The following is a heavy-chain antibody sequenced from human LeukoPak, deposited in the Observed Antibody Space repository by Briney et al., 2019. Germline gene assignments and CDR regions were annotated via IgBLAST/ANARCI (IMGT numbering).Heavy chain of an antibody. CDR3: ARAPEYGLYYFDY. CDR2: IQYSGNT. Sequence: SETLSLTCTVSGGSISSSSYYWGWIRQSPGKGLEWLTSIQYSGNTYYNPSLKSRVTIVVDTSKNQFSLKLSSVTAADTAVYYCARAPEYGLYYFDYWGQGTLVTVSS. V-gene: IGHV4-39*07. CDR1: GGSISSSSYY. D-gene: IGHD1-14*01. J-gene: IGHJ4*02.